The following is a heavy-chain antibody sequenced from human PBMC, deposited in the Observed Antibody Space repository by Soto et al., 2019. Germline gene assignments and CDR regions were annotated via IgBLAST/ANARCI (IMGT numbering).Heavy chain of an antibody. V-gene: IGHV1-69*02. D-gene: IGHD2-2*01. CDR3: AREGIVVVPAAIGSWFDP. Sequence: QVQLVQSGAEVKKPGSSVKVSCKASGGTFSSYTISWVRQAPGQGLEWMGRIIPILGIANYAQKFQGRVTITVDKSTSTAYMELSSLRSEDTAVYYGAREGIVVVPAAIGSWFDPWGKGTLVTVSS. J-gene: IGHJ5*02. CDR2: IIPILGIA. CDR1: GGTFSSYT.